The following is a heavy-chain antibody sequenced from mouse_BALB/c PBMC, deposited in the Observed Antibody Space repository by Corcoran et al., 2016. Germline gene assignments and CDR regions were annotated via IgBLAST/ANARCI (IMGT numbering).Heavy chain of an antibody. CDR1: GSTFTNYG. CDR2: INTYTGEP. Sequence: QIQLVQSGPGLKKAGETVKISCKASGSTFTNYGMNWVKQAPGKGLKWMGWINTYTGEPTYVDDFKGRFAFSLETSASTAYLQINNLKNEDMATYFCARGYRYDFDYWGQGTTLTVSS. D-gene: IGHD2-14*01. J-gene: IGHJ2*01. V-gene: IGHV9-1*02. CDR3: ARGYRYDFDY.